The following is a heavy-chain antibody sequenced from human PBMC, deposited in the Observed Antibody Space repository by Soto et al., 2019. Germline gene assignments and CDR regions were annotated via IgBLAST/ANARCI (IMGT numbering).Heavy chain of an antibody. CDR1: GFTFSSYA. V-gene: IGHV3-30-3*01. D-gene: IGHD1-26*01. J-gene: IGHJ4*02. CDR3: SRDTQRQLRGLIDY. CDR2: ISYDGSNK. Sequence: QVQLVESGGGVVQPGRYLRLSCAASGFTFSSYAMHWVRQAPGKGLEWGAVISYDGSNKYYADSVKGRFTISGDNSKNTLYPQMNSLRAEDTAVSYCSRDTQRQLRGLIDYWGQGTLVTVS.